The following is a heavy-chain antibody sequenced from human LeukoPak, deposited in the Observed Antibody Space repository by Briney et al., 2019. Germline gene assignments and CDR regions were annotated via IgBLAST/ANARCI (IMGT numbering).Heavy chain of an antibody. J-gene: IGHJ6*03. V-gene: IGHV4-59*12. CDR1: GGSISSYY. CDR2: IYYSGST. CDR3: ARDGCTSGVCYYSYYYMDV. D-gene: IGHD2-8*01. Sequence: PSETLSLTCTFSGGSISSYYWSWIRQPPGKGLEWIGYIYYSGSTNYNPSLKSRVTISVDTSKNQFSLKLSSVTAADTAVYYCARDGCTSGVCYYSYYYMDVWGKGTTVTVSS.